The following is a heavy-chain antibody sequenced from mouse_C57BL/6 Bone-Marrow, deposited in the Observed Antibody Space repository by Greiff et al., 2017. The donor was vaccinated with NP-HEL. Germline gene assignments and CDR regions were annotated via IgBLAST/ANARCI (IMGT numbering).Heavy chain of an antibody. J-gene: IGHJ3*01. D-gene: IGHD1-1*02. CDR2: IYPGDGDT. CDR3: ARQGGGDAD. CDR1: GYPFTSSW. V-gene: IGHV1-82*01. Sequence: VQLQQSGPELVKPGASVKISCKASGYPFTSSWMNWVKQRPGKGLEWIGRIYPGDGDTNYNGKFKGKATLTADNSSSTAYMQLSSLTSEDSAVYCGARQGGGDADGGRGTGVTVSA.